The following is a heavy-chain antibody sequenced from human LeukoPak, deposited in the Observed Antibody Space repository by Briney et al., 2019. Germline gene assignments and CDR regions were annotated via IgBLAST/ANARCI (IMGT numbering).Heavy chain of an antibody. D-gene: IGHD3-22*01. J-gene: IGHJ6*02. V-gene: IGHV4-34*01. Sequence: SETLSLTCTVSGGSISSYYWSWIRQPPGKGLEWIGEINHSGSTNYNPSLKSRVTISVDTSKNQFSLKLSSVTAADTAVYYCARERITMIVVAPYYYYYGMDVWGQGTTVTVSS. CDR3: ARERITMIVVAPYYYYYGMDV. CDR1: GGSISSYY. CDR2: INHSGST.